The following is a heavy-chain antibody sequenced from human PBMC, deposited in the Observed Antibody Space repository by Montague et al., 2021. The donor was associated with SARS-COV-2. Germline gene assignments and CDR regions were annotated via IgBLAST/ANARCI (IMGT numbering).Heavy chain of an antibody. V-gene: IGHV4-59*01. CDR2: VYYSGST. J-gene: IGHJ6*02. CDR1: GGSISSYY. D-gene: IGHD5-12*01. Sequence: SETLSLTCTVSGGSISSYYWSWIRQPPGKGLGWIWYVYYSGSTNYNPSLKSRVTISVNTSKNQFSLKLGSMTAAATAVYYCARGTGRGSGYGKYYYYYYGMDVWGQGTTVTVSS. CDR3: ARGTGRGSGYGKYYYYYYGMDV.